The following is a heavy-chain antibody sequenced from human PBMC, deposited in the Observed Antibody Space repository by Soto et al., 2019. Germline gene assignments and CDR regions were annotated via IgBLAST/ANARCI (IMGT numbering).Heavy chain of an antibody. V-gene: IGHV1-18*01. CDR3: ARGGNPIDY. J-gene: IGHJ4*02. Sequence: QVQLVQSGAEVKKPGASVKVSCKASGYTFTNFGISWVRQAPGQGLEWMGWISAYNGNTNYAQNFQGRVTMTTDTSTSTADLGRRSLKANATDLYYSARGGNPIDYWGQGTLVTVSS. CDR1: GYTFTNFG. D-gene: IGHD3-16*01. CDR2: ISAYNGNT.